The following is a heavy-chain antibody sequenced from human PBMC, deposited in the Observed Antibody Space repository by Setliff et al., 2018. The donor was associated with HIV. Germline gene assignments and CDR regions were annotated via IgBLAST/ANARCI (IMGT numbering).Heavy chain of an antibody. CDR2: IYHTGRT. D-gene: IGHD3-22*01. Sequence: NPSETLSLPCSVSGGSIDNNKYYWTWIRQPPGKGLEWTGSIYHTGRTYYNRSLESRLTISIDTSKNQFSLKLTSVTAADTAMYYCASRIYYYDESRVLREEGFVPWGQGTLVTVSS. J-gene: IGHJ5*02. V-gene: IGHV4-39*01. CDR1: GGSIDNNKYY. CDR3: ASRIYYYDESRVLREEGFVP.